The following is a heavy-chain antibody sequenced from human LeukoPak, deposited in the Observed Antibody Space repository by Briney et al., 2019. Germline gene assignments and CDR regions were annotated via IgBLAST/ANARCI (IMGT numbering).Heavy chain of an antibody. D-gene: IGHD3-16*01. CDR1: GFTFSSYW. Sequence: GGSLRLSCAASGFTFSSYWMSWVRQAPGKGLEWVANIKQDGSEKYYVDSVKGRFTISRDNAKNSLYLQMNSLRAEDTAVYYCARVGGSSEFPLSFFLDHWGQGTLVTVSS. V-gene: IGHV3-7*01. CDR3: ARVGGSSEFPLSFFLDH. J-gene: IGHJ4*02. CDR2: IKQDGSEK.